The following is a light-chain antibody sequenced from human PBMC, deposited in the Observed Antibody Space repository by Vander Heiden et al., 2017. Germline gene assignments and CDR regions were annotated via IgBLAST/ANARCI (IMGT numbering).Light chain of an antibody. CDR2: AAS. CDR3: QQSDSTPRWT. V-gene: IGKV1-39*01. CDR1: QSIRTY. Sequence: DFQMTQSPSSLSASVGDRVTITCRASQSIRTYLNWYQQKPGKAPKLLIYAASTLQSGVPSRFSGSEYGTDFTLTISSRQPEDFATYYCQQSDSTPRWTFGQGTKVEIK. J-gene: IGKJ1*01.